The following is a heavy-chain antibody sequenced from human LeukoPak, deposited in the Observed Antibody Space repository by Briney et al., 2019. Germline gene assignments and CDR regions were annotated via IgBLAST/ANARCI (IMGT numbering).Heavy chain of an antibody. CDR3: AKGGISLAGLES. D-gene: IGHD6-19*01. V-gene: IGHV3-23*05. J-gene: IGHJ5*02. CDR2: IYSVDDTT. CDR1: GFTFSSSS. Sequence: GGSLRLSCAASGFTFSSSSMTWVRQAPGKGLEWVSSIYSVDDTTYYADSVKGRSTISRDNSKNSLYLQMSCLRAEDTAIYYCAKGGISLAGLESCGQGTLFTVSS.